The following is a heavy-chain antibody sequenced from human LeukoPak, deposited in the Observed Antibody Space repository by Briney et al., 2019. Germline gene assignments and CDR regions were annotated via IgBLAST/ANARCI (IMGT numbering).Heavy chain of an antibody. CDR1: GFPFTDYA. CDR3: TRGIGYTYGWSD. D-gene: IGHD5-18*01. V-gene: IGHV3-49*03. CDR2: IRRIPSGGTT. J-gene: IGHJ4*02. Sequence: PGRSLRLSCVTSGFPFTDYAISWFRQAPGKGLEWVGFIRRIPSGGTTDYAASVKGRFTISRDNSKSIAYLQMNSLESEDTAMYYCTRGIGYTYGWSDWGQGTLVTVSS.